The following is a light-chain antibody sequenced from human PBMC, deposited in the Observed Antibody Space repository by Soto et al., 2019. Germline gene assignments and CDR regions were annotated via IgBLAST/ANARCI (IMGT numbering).Light chain of an antibody. V-gene: IGLV2-14*01. CDR2: DVS. CDR3: SSYTSSSAYV. J-gene: IGLJ1*01. CDR1: SSDVGGYNY. Sequence: QSALTQPASVSGSPGQSITISCIGTSSDVGGYNYVSWYQQHPGKAPKLMIYDVSNRPSGVSNRFSGCKSGNTASLTISGLQAEVEADYYCSSYTSSSAYVFGTGTKLT.